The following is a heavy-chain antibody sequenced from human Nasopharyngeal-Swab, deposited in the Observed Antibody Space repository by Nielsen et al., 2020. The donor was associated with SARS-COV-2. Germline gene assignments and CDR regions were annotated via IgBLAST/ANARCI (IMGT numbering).Heavy chain of an antibody. CDR3: TRNDFWSGYYTDY. Sequence: LSLTCTASGFTFGDYAMSWFRQAPGKGLEWVGFIRSKTYGGTTEYAASVKGRFTISRDDSKSIAYLQMNSLKPEDTAVYYCTRNDFWSGYYTDYWGQGTLVTVSS. CDR1: GFTFGDYA. J-gene: IGHJ4*02. V-gene: IGHV3-49*03. CDR2: IRSKTYGGTT. D-gene: IGHD3-3*01.